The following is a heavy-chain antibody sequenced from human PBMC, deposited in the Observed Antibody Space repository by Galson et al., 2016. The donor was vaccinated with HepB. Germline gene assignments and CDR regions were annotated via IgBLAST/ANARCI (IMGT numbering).Heavy chain of an antibody. V-gene: IGHV4-4*02. CDR3: ARTYYRFMGHPDD. D-gene: IGHD3-16*01. CDR2: IYHSGST. J-gene: IGHJ4*02. Sequence: SETLSLTCAVSVASISSSDWWSWVRQPPGKGLEWIGEIYHSGSTNYKPSLKSRVTISVDKSKNQFSLKLSSVTAADTAVYYCARTYYRFMGHPDDWGQGTLVTVSS. CDR1: VASISSSDW.